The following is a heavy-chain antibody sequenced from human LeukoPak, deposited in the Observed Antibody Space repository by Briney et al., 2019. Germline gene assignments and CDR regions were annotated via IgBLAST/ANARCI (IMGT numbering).Heavy chain of an antibody. V-gene: IGHV4-38-2*02. J-gene: IGHJ3*02. Sequence: PSETLSLTCTVSGYSISSGYDWGWIRQPPGKGLEWIGSIYHNGRTYYNPSLKSRVTISVDTSDNQVSLKLSSVTAADTAVYYCARLYSGYDCIWGRGTMVTVSS. CDR2: IYHNGRT. CDR1: GYSISSGYD. CDR3: ARLYSGYDCI. D-gene: IGHD5-12*01.